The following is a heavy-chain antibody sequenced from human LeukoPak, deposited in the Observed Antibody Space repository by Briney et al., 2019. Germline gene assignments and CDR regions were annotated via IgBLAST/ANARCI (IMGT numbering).Heavy chain of an antibody. J-gene: IGHJ3*01. CDR2: INPKSDGT. Sequence: DSVKVSCKASGYIFTDYYMHWVRQAPGQGLEWMGWINPKSDGTKYAQNFQGRVTMTWDTSISTAYMAVSRLTSDDTAMFYCARDPPGTTVFDLWGQGTMVTVSS. CDR3: ARDPPGTTVFDL. D-gene: IGHD1-1*01. CDR1: GYIFTDYY. V-gene: IGHV1-2*02.